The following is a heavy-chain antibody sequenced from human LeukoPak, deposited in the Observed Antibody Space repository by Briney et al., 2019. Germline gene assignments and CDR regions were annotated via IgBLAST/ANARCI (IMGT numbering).Heavy chain of an antibody. CDR2: ISGSGGST. V-gene: IGHV3-23*01. CDR1: GFTFSSYA. Sequence: PGGSLRLSCAASGFTFSSYAMSWVRQAPGKGLEWVSAISGSGGSTYYADSVKGRFTISRDNSKNTLYLQMNSLRAEDTAVYYCAKDGVVAAQIDNWFDPWGQGTLVTVSS. CDR3: AKDGVVAAQIDNWFDP. D-gene: IGHD2-15*01. J-gene: IGHJ5*02.